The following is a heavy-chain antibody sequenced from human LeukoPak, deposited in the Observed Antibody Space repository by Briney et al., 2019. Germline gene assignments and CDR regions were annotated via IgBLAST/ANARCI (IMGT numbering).Heavy chain of an antibody. V-gene: IGHV4-38-2*01. J-gene: IGHJ3*02. CDR1: GFTFSSYA. Sequence: GSLRLSCAASGFTFSSYAMSWVRQAPGKGLEWIGSIYHSGSTYYNPSLKSRVTISVDTSKNQFSLKLSSVTAADTAVYYCARHLSPRDYGDYPGAFDIWGQGTMVTVSS. D-gene: IGHD4-17*01. CDR3: ARHLSPRDYGDYPGAFDI. CDR2: IYHSGST.